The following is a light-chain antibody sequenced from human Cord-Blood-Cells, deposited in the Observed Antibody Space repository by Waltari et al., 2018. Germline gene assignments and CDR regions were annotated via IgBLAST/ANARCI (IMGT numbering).Light chain of an antibody. Sequence: DIQMTQSPSSLSASVGDRVTITCQASQDISNYLNWYRQKPGKAPKLLIYDASNLETGVPSRFSGSGSGTDFTFTISSLQPEDSATYCCQQYDNLPLTFGGGTKVEIK. CDR1: QDISNY. CDR3: QQYDNLPLT. V-gene: IGKV1-33*01. J-gene: IGKJ4*01. CDR2: DAS.